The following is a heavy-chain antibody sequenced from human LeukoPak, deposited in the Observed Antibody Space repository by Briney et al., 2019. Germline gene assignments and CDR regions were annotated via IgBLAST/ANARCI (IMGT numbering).Heavy chain of an antibody. D-gene: IGHD2-2*01. J-gene: IGHJ5*02. Sequence: GSLRLSCAASGFTFSSYWMHWVRQAPGKGLVWVSRINNDGSSTNYADSVKGRFTISRDNAKNTLYLQMNSLRAEDTAVYYCARDCSSTSCYRSGLDPWGQGTLVTVSS. CDR2: INNDGSST. V-gene: IGHV3-74*01. CDR3: ARDCSSTSCYRSGLDP. CDR1: GFTFSSYW.